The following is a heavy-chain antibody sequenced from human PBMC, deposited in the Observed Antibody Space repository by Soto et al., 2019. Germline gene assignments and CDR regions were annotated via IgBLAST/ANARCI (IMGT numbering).Heavy chain of an antibody. CDR3: ARDKVVAASESLDY. CDR1: GFTFSSYG. V-gene: IGHV3-33*01. D-gene: IGHD2-15*01. Sequence: SLRLSCAASGFTFSSYGMHWVRQAPGKGLEWVAVIWYDGSNKYYADSVKGRFTISRDNSKNTLYLQMNSLRAEDTAVYYCARDKVVAASESLDYWGQGTLVTVSS. CDR2: IWYDGSNK. J-gene: IGHJ4*02.